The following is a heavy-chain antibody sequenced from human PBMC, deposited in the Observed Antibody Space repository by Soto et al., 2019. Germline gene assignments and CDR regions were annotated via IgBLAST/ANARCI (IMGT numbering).Heavy chain of an antibody. CDR2: LSATGGST. V-gene: IGHV3-23*01. CDR3: AKSEGGTSWYEAMEY. D-gene: IGHD2-2*01. Sequence: GGSLRLSCAASGFTFSSYAMSWVRQPPGKGLEWVSGLSATGGSTYYVDSVKGRFTISRDNSKNTVYRQMNSLRAEDTAVYYCAKSEGGTSWYEAMEYWGQGVRVTVSS. CDR1: GFTFSSYA. J-gene: IGHJ4*02.